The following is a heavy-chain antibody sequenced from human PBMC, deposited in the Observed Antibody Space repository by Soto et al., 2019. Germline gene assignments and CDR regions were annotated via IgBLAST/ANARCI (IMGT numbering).Heavy chain of an antibody. Sequence: GGSLRLSCAASGFTFNNAWMNWVRQAPGKGLEWVGRIKSTADGGTTEYAAPVKGRFTISRDDSKTKLYLQMNNLKTEDTALDYCATDRRLELLLGYYYGMDVWGQGTTVTVSS. CDR2: IKSTADGGTT. D-gene: IGHD1-7*01. J-gene: IGHJ6*02. CDR1: GFTFNNAW. V-gene: IGHV3-15*07. CDR3: ATDRRLELLLGYYYGMDV.